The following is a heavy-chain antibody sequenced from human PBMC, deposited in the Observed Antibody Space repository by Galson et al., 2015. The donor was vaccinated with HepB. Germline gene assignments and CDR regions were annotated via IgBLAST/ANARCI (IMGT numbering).Heavy chain of an antibody. CDR1: GYTFTGYY. V-gene: IGHV1-2*02. J-gene: IGHJ4*02. D-gene: IGHD3-16*02. CDR3: ARSVYGEYDYVWGSYRLNEYFDY. Sequence: SVKVSCKASGYTFTGYYMHWVRQAPGQGLEWMGWINPNSGGTNYAQKFQGRVTMTRDTSISTAYMELSRLRSDDTAVYYCARSVYGEYDYVWGSYRLNEYFDYWGQGTLVTVSS. CDR2: INPNSGGT.